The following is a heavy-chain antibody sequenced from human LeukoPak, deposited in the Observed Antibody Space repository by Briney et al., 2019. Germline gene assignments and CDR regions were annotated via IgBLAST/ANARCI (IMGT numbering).Heavy chain of an antibody. CDR1: GYTFTSYA. CDR3: ARRGYWPNYYYSYGMDV. CDR2: INAGNGNT. Sequence: GASVKVSCKASGYTFTSYAMHWVRQAPGQRLEWMGWINAGNGNTKYSQKFQGRDTITRDTSASTDYMELSSLRSEDTAVYYCARRGYWPNYYYSYGMDVWGQGTPVTVSS. J-gene: IGHJ6*02. V-gene: IGHV1-3*01. D-gene: IGHD3-22*01.